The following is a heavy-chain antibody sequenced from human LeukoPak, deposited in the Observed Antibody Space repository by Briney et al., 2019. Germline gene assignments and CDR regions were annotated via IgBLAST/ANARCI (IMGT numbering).Heavy chain of an antibody. D-gene: IGHD5-24*01. V-gene: IGHV4-39*01. CDR1: ARSLSSRSYC. Sequence: SETLSLTCTVSARSLSSRSYCWGRLRQPPGKGLEWIGSIYISGSSYYNPSLKSRVTMSGDTSKSQFSLKLRSVSAANTAVYYCPITPGEIWLLLYCFDYWGQGTLVTVSS. CDR3: PITPGEIWLLLYCFDY. J-gene: IGHJ4*02. CDR2: IYISGSS.